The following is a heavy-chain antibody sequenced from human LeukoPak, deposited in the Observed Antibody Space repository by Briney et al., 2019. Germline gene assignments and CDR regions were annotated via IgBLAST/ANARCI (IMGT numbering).Heavy chain of an antibody. Sequence: GGSLRLSCAASGFTFSSYAMCWVRQAPGKGLEWVGRIKSKTDGGTTDYAAPVKGRFTISRDDSKNTLYLQMNSLKTEDTAVYYCTTKSATIYYFDYWGQGTLVTVSS. V-gene: IGHV3-15*01. J-gene: IGHJ4*02. CDR3: TTKSATIYYFDY. D-gene: IGHD5-12*01. CDR2: IKSKTDGGTT. CDR1: GFTFSSYA.